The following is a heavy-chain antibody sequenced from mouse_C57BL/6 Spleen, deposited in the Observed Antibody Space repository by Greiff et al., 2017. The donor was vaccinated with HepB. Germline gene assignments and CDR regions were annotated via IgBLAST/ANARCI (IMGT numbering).Heavy chain of an antibody. V-gene: IGHV5-4*01. D-gene: IGHD1-2*01. CDR2: ISDGGSYT. CDR3: AREGVRLEAY. CDR1: GFTFSSYA. Sequence: EVQRVESGGGLVKPGGSLKLSCAASGFTFSSYAMSWVRQTPEKRLEWVATISDGGSYTYYPDNVKGRFTISRDNAKNNLYLQMSHLKSEDTAMYYCAREGVRLEAYWGQGTLVTVSA. J-gene: IGHJ3*01.